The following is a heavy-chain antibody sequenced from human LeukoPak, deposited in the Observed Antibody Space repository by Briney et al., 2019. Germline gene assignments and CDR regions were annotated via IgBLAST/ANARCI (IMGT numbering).Heavy chain of an antibody. CDR1: GFTFSSYA. CDR3: AKGYSYGYDAFDI. CDR2: ISGSGGST. J-gene: IGHJ3*02. D-gene: IGHD5-18*01. V-gene: IGHV3-23*01. Sequence: PGGSLRLSCAASGFTFSSYAMSWVRQAPGKGLEWVSAISGSGGSTYYADSVKGRFTISRNNSKNTLYLQMNSLRAEDTAVYYCAKGYSYGYDAFDIWGQGTMVTVSS.